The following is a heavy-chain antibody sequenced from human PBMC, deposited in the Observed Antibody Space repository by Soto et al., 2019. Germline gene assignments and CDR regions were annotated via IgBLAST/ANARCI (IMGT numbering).Heavy chain of an antibody. D-gene: IGHD3-9*01. CDR1: GYTFTSYA. CDR2: INAGNGNT. CDR3: ASGVLRYFDWLSQTLDY. Sequence: QVQLVQSGAEVKKPGASVKVSCKASGYTFTSYAMHWVRQAPGQRLEWMGWINAGNGNTKYSQKFQGRVTITRDTSASTAYMELSSLRSEDTAVYYCASGVLRYFDWLSQTLDYWGQGTLVTDSS. V-gene: IGHV1-3*01. J-gene: IGHJ4*02.